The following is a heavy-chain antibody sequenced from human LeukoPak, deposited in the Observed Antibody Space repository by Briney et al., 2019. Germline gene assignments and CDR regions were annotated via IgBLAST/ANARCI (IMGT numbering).Heavy chain of an antibody. CDR3: ATLYGSGSYSDY. J-gene: IGHJ4*02. V-gene: IGHV1-24*01. Sequence: ASVTVSCKVSGYALTELSMHWVRQAPGKGLEWMGGFDPEDGETIYAQKFQGRVTMTEDTSTDTAYMELSSLRSEDTAVYYCATLYGSGSYSDYWGQGTLVTVSS. D-gene: IGHD3-10*01. CDR1: GYALTELS. CDR2: FDPEDGET.